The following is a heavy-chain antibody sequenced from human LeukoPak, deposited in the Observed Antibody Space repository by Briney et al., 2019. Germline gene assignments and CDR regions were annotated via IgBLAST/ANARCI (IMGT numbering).Heavy chain of an antibody. J-gene: IGHJ4*02. CDR2: ISSDGTTT. Sequence: GGSLRLSCAASGFTFSNDWMHWVRQAPGKGLVWVSVISSDGTTTAYADSVKGRFTISRDNAKNTLYLQMNSLRAEDTAIYYCVKDGGKSFSTTYDYWGQGTLVTVSS. CDR3: VKDGGKSFSTTYDY. V-gene: IGHV3-74*01. CDR1: GFTFSNDW. D-gene: IGHD2-15*01.